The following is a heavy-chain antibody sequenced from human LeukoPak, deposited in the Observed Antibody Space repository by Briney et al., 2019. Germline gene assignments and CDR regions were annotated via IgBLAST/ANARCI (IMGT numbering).Heavy chain of an antibody. CDR1: EFTFSSFA. J-gene: IGHJ2*01. CDR2: ISGSGGDT. CDR3: AKDLRYWYFDL. V-gene: IGHV3-23*01. Sequence: PGGSLRLSCAASEFTFSSFAMNWLRQAPGKGLECVSSISGSGGDTHYADSVKGRFTISRDNSKNTLYLQMNSLRAEDTAVYYCAKDLRYWYFDLWGRGTLVTVSS.